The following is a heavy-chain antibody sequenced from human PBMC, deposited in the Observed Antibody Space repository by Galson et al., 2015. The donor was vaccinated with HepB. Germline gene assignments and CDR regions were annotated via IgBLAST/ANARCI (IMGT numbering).Heavy chain of an antibody. CDR3: ARAAMVRGVAWYFDV. Sequence: SLRLSCAASGFTFSAHTMHWVRQAPGKGLEWVSGINWNGGSTSYADSVRGRVTISRDNAKNSLYLQMNSLRVEDTALYFCARAAMVRGVAWYFDVWGRGTRITVSS. CDR2: INWNGGST. J-gene: IGHJ2*01. D-gene: IGHD3-10*01. CDR1: GFTFSAHT. V-gene: IGHV3-20*04.